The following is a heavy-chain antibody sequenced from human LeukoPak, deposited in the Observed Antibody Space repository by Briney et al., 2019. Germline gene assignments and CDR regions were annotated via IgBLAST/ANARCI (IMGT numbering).Heavy chain of an antibody. Sequence: GGTLRLSCGASGFTFSTYGMSWVRQAPGKGLEWVSGISGSGDTPYYADSVKGRFIISRDNSKSTLYLQMNSLRAEDTALYYCARILGSYWTPGYDYWGQGTLVTVSS. D-gene: IGHD1-26*01. CDR3: ARILGSYWTPGYDY. V-gene: IGHV3-23*01. J-gene: IGHJ4*02. CDR2: ISGSGDTP. CDR1: GFTFSTYG.